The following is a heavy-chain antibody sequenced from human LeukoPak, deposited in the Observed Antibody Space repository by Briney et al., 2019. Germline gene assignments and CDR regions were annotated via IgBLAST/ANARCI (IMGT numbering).Heavy chain of an antibody. D-gene: IGHD5-12*01. J-gene: IGHJ3*02. Sequence: SETLSLTCTVSGGSISSSSYYWGWIRQPPGKGLEWIGSIYYSGSTYYNPSLKSRVTISVDTSKNQFSLKLSSVTAADTAVYYCARDPWLRAVAFDIWGQGTMVTVSS. V-gene: IGHV4-39*07. CDR2: IYYSGST. CDR3: ARDPWLRAVAFDI. CDR1: GGSISSSSYY.